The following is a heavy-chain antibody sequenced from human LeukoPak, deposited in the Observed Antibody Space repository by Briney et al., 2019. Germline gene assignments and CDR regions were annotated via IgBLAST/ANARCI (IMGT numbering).Heavy chain of an antibody. J-gene: IGHJ3*02. V-gene: IGHV1-69*01. CDR1: GGTFSSYA. CDR3: ARESLPLRAFNI. Sequence: GAAVKVSCKASGGTFSSYAISWVRQAPGQGLEWMGGIIPIFGTANYAQKFQGRVTITADESTSTAYMDLSSLTSEDPALYYCARESLPLRAFNIWGQGTMVTVSS. CDR2: IIPIFGTA.